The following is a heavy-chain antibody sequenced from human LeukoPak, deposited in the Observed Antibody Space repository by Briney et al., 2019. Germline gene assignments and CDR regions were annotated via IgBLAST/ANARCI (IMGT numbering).Heavy chain of an antibody. J-gene: IGHJ2*01. CDR1: GFKFTNYW. Sequence: GESLKISCKASGFKFTNYWIGWVRQMPGRGLEWIGVIYPEDSDTRYSPSFQGQVTMSADKSITTAYLQWSSLEASDTAIYYCARQHPIAPSPPWFFDLWGRGTLVTVSS. V-gene: IGHV5-51*01. CDR2: IYPEDSDT. CDR3: ARQHPIAPSPPWFFDL. D-gene: IGHD3-16*02.